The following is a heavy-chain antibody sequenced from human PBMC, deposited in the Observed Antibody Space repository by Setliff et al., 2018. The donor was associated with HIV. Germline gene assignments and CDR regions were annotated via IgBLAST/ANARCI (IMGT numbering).Heavy chain of an antibody. CDR2: IFWDDDK. CDR3: AHYYYDSSGYLHFFDY. V-gene: IGHV2-5*02. J-gene: IGHJ4*02. CDR1: GFSLSTYGVG. Sequence: SGPTLVNPPQTLTLTCTFSGFSLSTYGVGVSWIRQPPGKALEWLALIFWDDDKRYSPSLKSRLTITKDTSKNQVVLTMTNMDPVDTATYFCAHYYYDSSGYLHFFDYWGQGTLVTVSS. D-gene: IGHD3-22*01.